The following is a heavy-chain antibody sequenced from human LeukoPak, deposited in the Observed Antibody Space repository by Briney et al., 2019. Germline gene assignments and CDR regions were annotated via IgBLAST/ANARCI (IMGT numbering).Heavy chain of an antibody. CDR2: IRSKAYGGTT. J-gene: IGHJ4*02. V-gene: IGHV3-49*03. CDR3: TGGVVATITDY. D-gene: IGHD3-3*01. CDR1: GFTFGDYA. Sequence: GGSLRLSCTASGFTFGDYAMSWFRQAPGKGLEWVGFIRSKAYGGTTEYAASVKGRFTVSRDDSKSIAYLQMNSLKTEYTAVYYCTGGVVATITDYWGQGTLVTVSS.